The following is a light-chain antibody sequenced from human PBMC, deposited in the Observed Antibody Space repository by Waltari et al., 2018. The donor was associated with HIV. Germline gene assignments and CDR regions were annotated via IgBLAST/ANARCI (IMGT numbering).Light chain of an antibody. CDR3: QSYDSNLSGL. CDR2: GTS. CDR1: SSNIAAGSD. J-gene: IGLJ2*01. V-gene: IGLV1-40*01. Sequence: QSELTQPTSVSAAPGQRVTISCTGSSSNIAAGSDVQWYPPVPGTAPKVVIYGTSNRPSGVPDRFSGSKSGSSASLVITGLQSEDEADYYCQSYDSNLSGLFGGGTKVTVL.